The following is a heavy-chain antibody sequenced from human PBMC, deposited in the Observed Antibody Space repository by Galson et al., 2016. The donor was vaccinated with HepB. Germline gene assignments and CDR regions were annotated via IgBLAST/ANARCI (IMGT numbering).Heavy chain of an antibody. CDR2: SRDKANSYTT. CDR3: ARERRAGSARMLFFDY. J-gene: IGHJ4*02. D-gene: IGHD2-15*01. Sequence: SLRLSCAGSANVWMTQASMSWVRQAPGKGLEWVGRSRDKANSYTTEYVASVKGRFTISRDDSKNSLYLQMNSLKTDDSAVYYYARERRAGSARMLFFDYWGQGTLVTVSS. V-gene: IGHV3-72*01. CDR1: ANVWMTQAS.